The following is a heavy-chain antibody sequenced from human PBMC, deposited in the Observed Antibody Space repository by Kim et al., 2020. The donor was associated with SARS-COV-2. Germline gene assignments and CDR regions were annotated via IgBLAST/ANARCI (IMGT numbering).Heavy chain of an antibody. D-gene: IGHD3-10*01. CDR1: GGSISSSSYY. V-gene: IGHV4-39*01. CDR2: IYYSGST. Sequence: SETLSLTCTVSGGSISSSSYYWGWIRQPPGKGLEWIGSIYYSGSTYYNPSLKSRVTISVDTSKNQFSLKLSSVTAADTAVYYCARHGTWGTHYYGSGSYYRGYFDYWGQGTLVTVSS. J-gene: IGHJ4*02. CDR3: ARHGTWGTHYYGSGSYYRGYFDY.